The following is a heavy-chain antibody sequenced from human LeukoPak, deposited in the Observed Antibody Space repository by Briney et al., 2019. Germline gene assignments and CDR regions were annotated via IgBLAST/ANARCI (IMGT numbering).Heavy chain of an antibody. V-gene: IGHV3-48*03. J-gene: IGHJ4*02. CDR3: AREPIAPTGHPIDY. Sequence: GGSLRLSCAASGFTFRSYEMNWVRQAPGNGLEWVSYISGSGNTIYYADSVKGRFTISRDNAKDSLYLQINSLRAEDTAFYYCAREPIAPTGHPIDYWGQGTLVTVSS. D-gene: IGHD6-13*01. CDR1: GFTFRSYE. CDR2: ISGSGNTI.